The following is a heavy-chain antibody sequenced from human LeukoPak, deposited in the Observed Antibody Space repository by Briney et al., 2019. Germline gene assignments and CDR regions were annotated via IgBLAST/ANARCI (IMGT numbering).Heavy chain of an antibody. D-gene: IGHD3-10*01. Sequence: PGGSLRLSCAASGFTFSSYSMNWVRQAPGKGLEWVSYISSSSSTIYYADSVKGRFTISRDNAKNSLYLQMNSLRAEDTAVYYCARDAYGSGSYLHYFDYWGQGTLVTASS. J-gene: IGHJ4*02. CDR3: ARDAYGSGSYLHYFDY. CDR1: GFTFSSYS. CDR2: ISSSSSTI. V-gene: IGHV3-48*01.